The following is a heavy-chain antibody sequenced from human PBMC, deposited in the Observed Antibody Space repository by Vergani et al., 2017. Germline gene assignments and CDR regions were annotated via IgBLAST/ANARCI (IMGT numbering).Heavy chain of an antibody. J-gene: IGHJ6*02. CDR3: AREMLSGIAVARRSYYGMDV. CDR2: IKSKTDGGTT. V-gene: IGHV3-15*01. Sequence: EVQLVESGGGLVKPGGSLRLSCAASGFTFSNAWMSWVRQAPGKGLEWVGRIKSKTDGGTTDYAAPVKCRFTISRDDSKNTLYMQMNSLGAEDTAVYYCAREMLSGIAVARRSYYGMDVWGQGTTVTVSS. CDR1: GFTFSNAW. D-gene: IGHD6-19*01.